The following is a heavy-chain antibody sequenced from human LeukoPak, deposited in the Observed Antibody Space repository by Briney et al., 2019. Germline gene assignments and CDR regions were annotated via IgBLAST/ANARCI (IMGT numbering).Heavy chain of an antibody. CDR3: AKGVDA. CDR2: ISWNSGSI. Sequence: PGRSLRLSCAASGFTFDDYAMHWVRQAPGKGLEWVSGISWNSGSIGYADSVKGRFTISRDNAKNSLYLQMNSLRAEDTALYYCAKGVDAWGQGTLVTVSS. D-gene: IGHD5-24*01. CDR1: GFTFDDYA. V-gene: IGHV3-9*01. J-gene: IGHJ5*02.